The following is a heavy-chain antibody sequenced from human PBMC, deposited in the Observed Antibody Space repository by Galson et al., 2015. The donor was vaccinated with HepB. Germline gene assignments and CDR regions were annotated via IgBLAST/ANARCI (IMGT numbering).Heavy chain of an antibody. CDR1: GFTFSSYW. J-gene: IGHJ6*03. CDR2: INSDGSST. CDR3: ARPSMGVFWSGYYTMDV. Sequence: SLRLSCAASGFTFSSYWMHWVRQAPGKGLVWVSRINSDGSSTSYADSVKGRFTISRDNAKNTPYLQMNSLRAEDTAVYYCARPSMGVFWSGYYTMDVWGKGTTVTVSS. V-gene: IGHV3-74*01. D-gene: IGHD3-3*01.